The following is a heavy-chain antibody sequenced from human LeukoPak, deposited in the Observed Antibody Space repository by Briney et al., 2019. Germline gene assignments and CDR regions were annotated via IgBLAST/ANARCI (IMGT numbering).Heavy chain of an antibody. J-gene: IGHJ4*02. D-gene: IGHD2-2*01. CDR1: GFTFNQHS. Sequence: GGSLRLSCAASGFTFNQHSMSWIRQAPGKGLEWLSTISRNGGAVHYADSVEGRFTISRDNSKNSLILQMNSLRADDTAVYLCERASTLCGEFDSWGRGTLVTVSS. V-gene: IGHV3-11*01. CDR3: ERASTLCGEFDS. CDR2: ISRNGGAV.